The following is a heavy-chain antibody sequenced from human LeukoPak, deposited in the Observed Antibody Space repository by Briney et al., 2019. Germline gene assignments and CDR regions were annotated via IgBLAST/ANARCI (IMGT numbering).Heavy chain of an antibody. CDR2: FYHSGST. CDR1: GGSISSGGYS. CDR3: ARADDSSGYYYYFDY. J-gene: IGHJ4*02. V-gene: IGHV4-30-2*01. D-gene: IGHD3-22*01. Sequence: PSETLSLTCAVSGGSISSGGYSWIWLRQPPGKGLDGFGYFYHSGSTYYNPSLKSRVTISVDRSKNQFSLKLSFVTAADTAVYYCARADDSSGYYYYFDYWGQGTLVTVSS.